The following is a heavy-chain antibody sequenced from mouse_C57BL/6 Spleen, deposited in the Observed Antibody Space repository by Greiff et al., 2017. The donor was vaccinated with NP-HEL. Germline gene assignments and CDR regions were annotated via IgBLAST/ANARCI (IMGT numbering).Heavy chain of an antibody. CDR1: EYEFPSHD. V-gene: IGHV5-2*01. CDR2: INSDGGST. J-gene: IGHJ4*01. D-gene: IGHD5-5*01. CDR3: ARQLSTLGAMDY. Sequence: EVKVVESGGGLVQPGESLKLSCESNEYEFPSHDMSWVRKTPEKRLELVAAINSDGGSTYYPDTMERRFIISRDNTKKTLYLQMSSLRSEDTALYYCARQLSTLGAMDYWGQGTSVTVSS.